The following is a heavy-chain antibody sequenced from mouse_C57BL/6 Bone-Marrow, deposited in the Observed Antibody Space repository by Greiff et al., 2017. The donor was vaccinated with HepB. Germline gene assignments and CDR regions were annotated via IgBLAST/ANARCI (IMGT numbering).Heavy chain of an antibody. V-gene: IGHV1-81*01. CDR3: AREQVYLYYFDY. CDR1: GYTFTSYG. J-gene: IGHJ2*01. D-gene: IGHD6-2*01. Sequence: QVQLQQSGAELARPGASVKLSCKASGYTFTSYGISWVKQRTGQGLEWIGEIYPRSGNTYYNEKFKGKATLTADKSSSTAYVELRSLTSEDSAVYFCAREQVYLYYFDYWGQGTTLTVSS. CDR2: IYPRSGNT.